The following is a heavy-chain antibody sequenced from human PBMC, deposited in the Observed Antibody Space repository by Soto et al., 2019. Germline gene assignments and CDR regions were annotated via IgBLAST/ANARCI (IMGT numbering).Heavy chain of an antibody. V-gene: IGHV3-23*01. Sequence: EVQLLESGGGLVQPGGSLRLSCAASGFTFSNYAMSWVRQAPGKGLEWVSGIGGGGASIYYGDSVKGRFTISRDNSKNSIFLDMDSLRAEDTAVYYCAKYGTGSIRTRLDYWGQGALVTVSS. D-gene: IGHD3-9*01. CDR1: GFTFSNYA. CDR2: IGGGGASI. J-gene: IGHJ4*02. CDR3: AKYGTGSIRTRLDY.